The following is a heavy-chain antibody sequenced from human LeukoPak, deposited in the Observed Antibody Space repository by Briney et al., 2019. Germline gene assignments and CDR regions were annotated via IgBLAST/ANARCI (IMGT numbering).Heavy chain of an antibody. J-gene: IGHJ4*02. CDR1: GFTFSGSA. D-gene: IGHD5-12*01. CDR2: IRSKANSYAT. V-gene: IGHV3-73*01. CDR3: TPTGYSDYDLSHPFDY. Sequence: GGSLKLSCAASGFTFSGSAMHWVRQASGKRLEWVGRIRSKANSYATAYAASVKGRFTISRDDSKNTAYLQMNSLKTEDTAVYYCTPTGYSDYDLSHPFDYWGQGTLVTVSS.